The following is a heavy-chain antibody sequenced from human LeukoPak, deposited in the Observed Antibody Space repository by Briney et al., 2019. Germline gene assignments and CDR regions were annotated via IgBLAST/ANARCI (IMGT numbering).Heavy chain of an antibody. Sequence: PGGSLRLSCAASGFTFSNAWMTWVRQAPGKGLEWVGRIKSKTDGGTTDYAAPVKGRFTISRDDSKNTLYLQMNSLKTEDTAVYYCTMYYYDGSGFYPGTSGYWGQGTLVTVSS. J-gene: IGHJ4*02. CDR3: TMYYYDGSGFYPGTSGY. CDR2: IKSKTDGGTT. V-gene: IGHV3-15*01. D-gene: IGHD3-22*01. CDR1: GFTFSNAW.